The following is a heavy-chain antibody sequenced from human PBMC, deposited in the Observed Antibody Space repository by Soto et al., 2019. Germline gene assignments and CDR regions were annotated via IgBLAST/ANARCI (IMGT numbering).Heavy chain of an antibody. CDR1: GFTFSNYG. CDR2: ISYDGSYK. D-gene: IGHD1-7*01. J-gene: IGHJ5*02. V-gene: IGHV3-30*18. Sequence: GGSLRLSCAASGFTFSNYGLHWVRQAPGQGLEWVAFISYDGSYKYYGDSVKGRFTISRDNSKNTVYLQMNSLKPEDTAMYYCVKGGKWNYFGWFDPRGHGNLVTVSS. CDR3: VKGGKWNYFGWFDP.